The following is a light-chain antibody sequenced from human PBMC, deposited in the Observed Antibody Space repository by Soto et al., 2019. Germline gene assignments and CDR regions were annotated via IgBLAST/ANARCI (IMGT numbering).Light chain of an antibody. CDR3: AAWDDSLNGVI. CDR2: YDD. V-gene: IGLV1-36*01. CDR1: RSNIGDNA. Sequence: QSVLTQPPSVSEAPRQRVTISCSGSRSNIGDNAVNWYQQLPGKAPKLLIYYDDLLPSGVSDRFSGSKSGTSASLAISGLQSEDEADYYCAAWDDSLNGVICGGGTKLTVL. J-gene: IGLJ2*01.